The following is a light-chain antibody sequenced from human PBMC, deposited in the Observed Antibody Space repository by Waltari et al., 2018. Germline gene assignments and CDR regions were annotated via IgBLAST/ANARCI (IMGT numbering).Light chain of an antibody. J-gene: IGKJ1*01. CDR1: QSVGKY. CDR2: DAS. Sequence: EIVLTQSPGTLSLSPGERATLYCRASQSVGKYLVWYQQKPGQAPRLLIYDASTRATGILDRFSGSGSGTDFSLTISRLEPEDFAVYYCQKYVNLPATFGQGTRVEIK. CDR3: QKYVNLPAT. V-gene: IGKV3-20*01.